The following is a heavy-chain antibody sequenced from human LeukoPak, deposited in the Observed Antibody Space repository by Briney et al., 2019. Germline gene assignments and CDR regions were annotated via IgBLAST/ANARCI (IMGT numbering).Heavy chain of an antibody. CDR1: GFTFSSYA. CDR3: AKDLADYDSSGHRGDAFDI. J-gene: IGHJ3*02. CDR2: ISGSGGST. D-gene: IGHD3-22*01. V-gene: IGHV3-23*01. Sequence: GGSLRLSCAASGFTFSSYAMSWVRQAPGKGLEWVSAISGSGGSTYYADSVKGRFTISRDNSKNTLYLQMNSLRAEDTAVYYCAKDLADYDSSGHRGDAFDIWGQGTMVTVSS.